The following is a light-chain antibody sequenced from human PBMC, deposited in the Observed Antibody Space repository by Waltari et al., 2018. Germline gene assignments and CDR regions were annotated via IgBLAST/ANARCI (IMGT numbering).Light chain of an antibody. V-gene: IGKV3-15*01. Sequence: VLLTQSPASLSVSPGDTVILSCRAIQSVRTNLVWYQQKAGQAPRTLINGASTRASGVPSRFSGSGSETDFTLIISSLQSEDAAVYFCQQYYVWPPITFGGGTKLEI. J-gene: IGKJ4*01. CDR1: QSVRTN. CDR2: GAS. CDR3: QQYYVWPPIT.